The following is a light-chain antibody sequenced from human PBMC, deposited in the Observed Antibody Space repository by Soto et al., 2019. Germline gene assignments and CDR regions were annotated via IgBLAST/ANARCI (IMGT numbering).Light chain of an antibody. CDR3: QQYGKT. CDR1: QSVSSRY. J-gene: IGKJ1*01. V-gene: IGKV3-20*01. Sequence: EIVLTQSPGTLSLSPGERATLSCRASQSVSSRYLAWYQQKPGQAPRLLIYGASTRASGIPDRFSGGGSGTDFSLTISILEPEDFAVYYCQQYGKTFGQGTKVEIK. CDR2: GAS.